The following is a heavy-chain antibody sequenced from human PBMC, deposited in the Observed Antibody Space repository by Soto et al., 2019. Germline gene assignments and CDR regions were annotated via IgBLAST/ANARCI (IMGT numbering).Heavy chain of an antibody. D-gene: IGHD2-2*01. Sequence: QVQLVQSGAEVKKPGASVKVSCKASGYTFTNYGISWVRKAPGQGLEWMGWISAYNGNTKYAQKLQGRVTMTTDTATSTAYMELRSLRSDDTAVYYCARVLVVVPVASLGVDYWGQGDLVTVSS. CDR1: GYTFTNYG. CDR2: ISAYNGNT. CDR3: ARVLVVVPVASLGVDY. V-gene: IGHV1-18*01. J-gene: IGHJ4*02.